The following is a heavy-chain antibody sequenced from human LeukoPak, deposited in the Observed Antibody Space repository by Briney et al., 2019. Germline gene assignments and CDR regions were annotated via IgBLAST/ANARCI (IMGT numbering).Heavy chain of an antibody. D-gene: IGHD6-19*01. CDR3: AKGGSGWLYYFDY. Sequence: GGSLRLSCAASGFTFSSHAMSWVRQAPGKGLEWVSAISGSGGNTYYADSVKGRFTISRDNSKNTLYLQINSLRAEDTAVYYCAKGGSGWLYYFDYWGQGTLVTVSS. J-gene: IGHJ4*02. CDR1: GFTFSSHA. CDR2: ISGSGGNT. V-gene: IGHV3-23*01.